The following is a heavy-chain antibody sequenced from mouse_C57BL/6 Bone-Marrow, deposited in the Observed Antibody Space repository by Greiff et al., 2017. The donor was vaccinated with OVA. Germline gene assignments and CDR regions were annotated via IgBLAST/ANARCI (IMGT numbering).Heavy chain of an antibody. V-gene: IGHV14-4*01. Sequence: VQLQQSEAELVRPGASVKLSCTASGFNIKDDYMHWVKQRPEQGLEWIGWIDPENGDTEYASKFQGKATITADTTSNTAYLQLSSLTSEDTAVYYCTLQFCSYYYAMDYWGQGTSVTVSS. D-gene: IGHD6-1*01. CDR1: GFNIKDDY. CDR2: IDPENGDT. J-gene: IGHJ4*01. CDR3: TLQFCSYYYAMDY.